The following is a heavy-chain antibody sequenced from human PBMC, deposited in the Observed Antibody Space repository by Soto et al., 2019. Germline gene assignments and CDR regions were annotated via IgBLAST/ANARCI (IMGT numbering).Heavy chain of an antibody. V-gene: IGHV1-69*13. CDR3: ARGDFWSGYSTLDY. Sequence: GASVKVSCKASGGTFSSYAIIWVRQAPGQGLEWMGGIIPIFGTANYAQKFQGRVTITADESTSTAYMELSSLRSEDTAVYYCARGDFWSGYSTLDYWGQGTLVTVSS. J-gene: IGHJ4*02. CDR2: IIPIFGTA. D-gene: IGHD3-3*01. CDR1: GGTFSSYA.